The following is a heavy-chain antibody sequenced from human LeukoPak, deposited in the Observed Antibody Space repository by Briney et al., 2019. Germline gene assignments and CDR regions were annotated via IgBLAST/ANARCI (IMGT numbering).Heavy chain of an antibody. CDR2: ISSSSTI. J-gene: IGHJ3*02. Sequence: GGSLRLSCAASGFTFSSYSMNWVRQAPGKGLEWVSYISSSSTIYYADSVKGRFTISRDKSKNTLYLQMNSLRVEDTAVYYCAEDPNGDYVGAFDMWGQGTMVTVSS. V-gene: IGHV3-48*01. CDR1: GFTFSSYS. D-gene: IGHD4-17*01. CDR3: AEDPNGDYVGAFDM.